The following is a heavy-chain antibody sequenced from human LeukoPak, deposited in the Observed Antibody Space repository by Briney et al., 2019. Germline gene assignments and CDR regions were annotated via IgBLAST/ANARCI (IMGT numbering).Heavy chain of an antibody. Sequence: GGSLRLTCAASGFMFSSNWMSWVRLAPGKGLEWVANIKEDGTETYYVDSVKGRFTISRDNAKNSLYSQMNSLRVEDTAVYYCAKEGRSLQTYWGQGTLVTVSS. CDR3: AKEGRSLQTY. D-gene: IGHD5-24*01. V-gene: IGHV3-7*03. J-gene: IGHJ4*02. CDR2: IKEDGTET. CDR1: GFMFSSNW.